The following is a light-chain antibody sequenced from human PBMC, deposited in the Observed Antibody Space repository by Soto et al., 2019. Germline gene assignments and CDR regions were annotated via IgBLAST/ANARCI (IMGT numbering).Light chain of an antibody. CDR1: SSNIGGNS. V-gene: IGLV1-51*01. J-gene: IGLJ1*01. CDR3: SSYTDRKHLV. Sequence: QSVLTQPPSVSAAPGQRVTISCSGSSSNIGGNSVSWYQQLPGTAPKLLIYDDDKRPSGIPDRFSGSKSGTSATLGITGFQTGDEADYYCSSYTDRKHLVFGTGTKVTVL. CDR2: DDD.